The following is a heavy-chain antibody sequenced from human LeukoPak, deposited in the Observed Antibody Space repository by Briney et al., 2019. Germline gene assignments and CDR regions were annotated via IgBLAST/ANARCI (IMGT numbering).Heavy chain of an antibody. J-gene: IGHJ4*02. CDR1: GFTFSSYA. CDR3: ARGYYYDSSGSYAFDY. Sequence: GGSLRLSCAASGFTFSSYAMSWVRQAPGKGLEWVSAISGSGGSTYYADSVKGRFTISRDNSKNTLYLQMNSLRAEDTAVYYCARGYYYDSSGSYAFDYWGQGTLVTVSS. V-gene: IGHV3-23*01. D-gene: IGHD3-22*01. CDR2: ISGSGGST.